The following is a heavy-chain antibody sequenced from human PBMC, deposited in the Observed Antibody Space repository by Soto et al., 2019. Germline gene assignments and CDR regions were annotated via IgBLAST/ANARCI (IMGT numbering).Heavy chain of an antibody. CDR3: ARGPGSGTSLYYFDY. J-gene: IGHJ4*02. V-gene: IGHV1-46*01. D-gene: IGHD1-26*01. CDR2: INPSGGTT. CDR1: GYTFTSYY. Sequence: ASVKVSCKASGYTFTSYYMHWVRQAPGQGLEWMGMINPSGGTTGYAQKFQGRVTVTSDTSTRTVYMDLSSLRSEDTAVYHCARGPGSGTSLYYFDYWGQGALVTAPQ.